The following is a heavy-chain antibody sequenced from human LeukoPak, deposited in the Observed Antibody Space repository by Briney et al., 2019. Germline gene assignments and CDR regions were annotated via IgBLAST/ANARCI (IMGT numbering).Heavy chain of an antibody. CDR1: GFTFSSYA. D-gene: IGHD6-19*01. V-gene: IGHV3-23*01. Sequence: PGGSLRLSCAASGFTFSSYAMSWVRQAPGKGLEWVSASSGSGGSTYYADSVKGRFTISRDNSKNTLYLQMNTLRAEDTAVYYCAKGGGYSSGWSGNYFDYWGQGTLVTVSS. CDR2: SSGSGGST. J-gene: IGHJ4*02. CDR3: AKGGGYSSGWSGNYFDY.